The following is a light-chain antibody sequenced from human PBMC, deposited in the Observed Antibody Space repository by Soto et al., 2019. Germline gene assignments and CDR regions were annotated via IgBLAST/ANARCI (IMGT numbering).Light chain of an antibody. J-gene: IGLJ2*01. V-gene: IGLV1-47*01. CDR3: TVWDDSLRGRL. CDR2: RNN. CDR1: SSNIESNY. Sequence: QAVVTQPPSASGTPGQRVTISCSGSSSNIESNYVYWYQQLPGTAPRLLIYRNNQRPSGVPDRFSGSKSSTSASLAISALRSEDEADYYCTVWDDSLRGRLFGGGTKVTVL.